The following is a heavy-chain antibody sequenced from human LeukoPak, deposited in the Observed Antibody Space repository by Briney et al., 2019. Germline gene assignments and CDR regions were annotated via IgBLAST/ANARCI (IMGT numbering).Heavy chain of an antibody. CDR1: GFTFSSYA. Sequence: PGGSLRLSCAASGFTFSSYAMSWVRQAPGKGLGWVSAISGSGGSTYYADSVKGRFTISRDNSKNTLYLQMNSLRAEDTAVYYCAKISYDSSGYYYLDYWGQGTLVTVSS. CDR2: ISGSGGST. J-gene: IGHJ4*02. D-gene: IGHD3-22*01. V-gene: IGHV3-23*01. CDR3: AKISYDSSGYYYLDY.